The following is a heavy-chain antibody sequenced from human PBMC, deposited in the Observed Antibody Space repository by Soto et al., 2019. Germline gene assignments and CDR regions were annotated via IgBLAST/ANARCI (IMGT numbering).Heavy chain of an antibody. CDR3: ARSPTP. CDR1: GGSISSGGYS. CDR2: IYHSGST. Sequence: QLQLQESGSGLVKPSQTLSLTCAVSGGSISSGGYSWSWIRQPPGKGLEWIVYIYHSGSTYYNPSLTSRATISVDKSKNQFSLTLGSVTAADRAPYYCARSPTPWGQGTLVTVSS. V-gene: IGHV4-30-2*01. J-gene: IGHJ5*02. D-gene: IGHD1-26*01.